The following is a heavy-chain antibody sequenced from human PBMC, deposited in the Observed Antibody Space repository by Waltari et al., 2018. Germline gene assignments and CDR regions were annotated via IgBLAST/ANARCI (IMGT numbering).Heavy chain of an antibody. D-gene: IGHD3-10*01. Sequence: QLQLQESGPGPVRPSETLSLTCTVSGGSISSRGYYWGWIRQPPGKGLEWIGSIYYNGRTSDNPSLKSRLTISLDTSENQFSLKMTSVTAADTAVYYCARRGDYWGQGTLVTVSS. CDR1: GGSISSRGYY. J-gene: IGHJ4*02. V-gene: IGHV4-39*07. CDR3: ARRGDY. CDR2: IYYNGRT.